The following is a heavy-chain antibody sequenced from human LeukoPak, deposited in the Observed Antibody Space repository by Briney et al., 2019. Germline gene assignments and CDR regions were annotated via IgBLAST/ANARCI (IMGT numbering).Heavy chain of an antibody. CDR1: GFTFSSYG. V-gene: IGHV3-23*01. D-gene: IGHD3-10*01. CDR2: ISGSGGST. CDR3: ARHGSITMVRGKRRYYYMDV. Sequence: PGGTLRLSCAASGFTFSSYGMSWVRQAPGKGLEWVSAISGSGGSTYYADSVKGRFTISRDNSKNTLYLQMNSLRAEDTAVYYCARHGSITMVRGKRRYYYMDVWGKGTTVTISS. J-gene: IGHJ6*03.